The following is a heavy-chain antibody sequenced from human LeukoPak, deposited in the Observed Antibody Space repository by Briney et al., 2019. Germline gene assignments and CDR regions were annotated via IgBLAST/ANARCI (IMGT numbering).Heavy chain of an antibody. CDR3: ARHVSLGDFDY. CDR1: GFSLTIGYF. CDR2: IYYSGST. V-gene: IGHV4-59*08. J-gene: IGHJ4*02. D-gene: IGHD3-16*01. Sequence: SETLSLTCNVSGFSLTIGYFWGWIRQPPGKGLEWIGYIYYSGSTNYNPSLKSRVTISVDTSKNQFSLKLSSVTAADTAIYYCARHVSLGDFDYWGQGTLVTVSS.